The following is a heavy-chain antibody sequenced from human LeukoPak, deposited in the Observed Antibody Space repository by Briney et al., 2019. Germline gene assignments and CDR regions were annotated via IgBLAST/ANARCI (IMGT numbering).Heavy chain of an antibody. Sequence: SETLSLTCTVSGGSISSSSYYWGWIRQPPGKGLEWIGSAYYSGSTNYNPSLKTRVTISVDTSRNQFSLKVSSVTAADTAVYYCARKRTGDQGYYFDYWGQGTLVTVSS. D-gene: IGHD1-1*01. J-gene: IGHJ4*02. CDR2: AYYSGST. CDR1: GGSISSSSYY. V-gene: IGHV4-39*07. CDR3: ARKRTGDQGYYFDY.